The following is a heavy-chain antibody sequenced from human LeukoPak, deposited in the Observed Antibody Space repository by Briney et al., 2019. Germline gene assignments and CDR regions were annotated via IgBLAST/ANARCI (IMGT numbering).Heavy chain of an antibody. J-gene: IGHJ4*02. Sequence: PSQTLSLTCSVSGVSITSHYWSWIRRPAGKGLEWIGRVSSSGSVNYNPSLKSRGTISVDTSKNHFSLKLTSVTAADTAAYYCARDDYEDTTRGLDYWGQGILVTVSS. V-gene: IGHV4-4*07. CDR3: ARDDYEDTTRGLDY. CDR1: GVSITSHY. D-gene: IGHD4-17*01. CDR2: VSSSGSV.